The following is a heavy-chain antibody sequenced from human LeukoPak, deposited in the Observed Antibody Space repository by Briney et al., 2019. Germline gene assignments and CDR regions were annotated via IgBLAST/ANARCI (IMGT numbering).Heavy chain of an antibody. D-gene: IGHD3-10*01. CDR1: GFSFSTYG. Sequence: GSLRLSCAASGFSFSTYGMSWVRQAPGKGLEWIGSMYHSGSTYYNPSLKSRVTISVDTSKNQFSLKLNSVTAADTAMYYCARVLTLFRGGFDYWGQGTLVTVSS. CDR3: ARVLTLFRGGFDY. V-gene: IGHV4-38-2*01. J-gene: IGHJ4*02. CDR2: MYHSGST.